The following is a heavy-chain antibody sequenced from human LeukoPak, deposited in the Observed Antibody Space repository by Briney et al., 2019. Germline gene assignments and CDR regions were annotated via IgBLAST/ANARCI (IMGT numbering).Heavy chain of an antibody. CDR3: ARGSPPRRNYDSRGYYSYYFDY. J-gene: IGHJ4*02. Sequence: ASMKVSCKASGYTFTGYYMHWVRQAPGQGLEWMGWINPKSGDTNYAQKFQGRVTMTTDTSTSTVYMELRSLRSDDTAVYYCARGSPPRRNYDSRGYYSYYFDYWGQGTLVTVSS. CDR1: GYTFTGYY. CDR2: INPKSGDT. D-gene: IGHD3-22*01. V-gene: IGHV1-2*02.